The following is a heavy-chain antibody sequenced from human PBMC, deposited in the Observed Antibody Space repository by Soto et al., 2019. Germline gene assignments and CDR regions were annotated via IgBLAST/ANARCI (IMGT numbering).Heavy chain of an antibody. D-gene: IGHD2-21*02. V-gene: IGHV3-21*01. J-gene: IGHJ5*02. Sequence: GGSLRLSCAASGFTFSSYSMNWVRQAPGKGLEWVSSISSSSSYIYYADSVKGRFTISRDNAKNSLYLQMNSLRAEDTAVYYCARVEVTPTDGWFDPWGQGTLVTVSS. CDR3: ARVEVTPTDGWFDP. CDR1: GFTFSSYS. CDR2: ISSSSSYI.